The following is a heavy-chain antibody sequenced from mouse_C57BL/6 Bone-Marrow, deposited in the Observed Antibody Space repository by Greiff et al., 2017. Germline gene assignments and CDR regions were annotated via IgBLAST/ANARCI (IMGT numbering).Heavy chain of an antibody. Sequence: EVQLQQSGAELVRPGASVKLSCTASGFNIKDDYMHWVKQRPEQGLEWIGWIDPENGDTEYASKFQGKATITAATSSNTAYLQLSSLTSEDTAVYYCTTGIYYGNSSWFAYWGQGTLVTVSA. CDR2: IDPENGDT. CDR3: TTGIYYGNSSWFAY. CDR1: GFNIKDDY. V-gene: IGHV14-4*01. J-gene: IGHJ3*01. D-gene: IGHD2-1*01.